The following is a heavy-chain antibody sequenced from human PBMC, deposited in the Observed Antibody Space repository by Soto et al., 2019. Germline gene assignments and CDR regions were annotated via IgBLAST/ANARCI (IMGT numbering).Heavy chain of an antibody. J-gene: IGHJ4*02. Sequence: PGGSLRLSCAASGFTFTRYSMNWVRQAPGKGLEWVSSISSTTNYIYYADSMKGRFTVSRDNAKNSLYLQMNSLRAEDTAVYYCATYYYGSGSYFDYWGQGTLVTVSS. CDR1: GFTFTRYS. CDR3: ATYYYGSGSYFDY. V-gene: IGHV3-21*04. CDR2: ISSTTNYI. D-gene: IGHD3-10*01.